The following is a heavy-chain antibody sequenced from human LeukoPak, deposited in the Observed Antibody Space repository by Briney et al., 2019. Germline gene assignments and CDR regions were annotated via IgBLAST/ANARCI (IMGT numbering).Heavy chain of an antibody. CDR2: IKQDGSEK. J-gene: IGHJ6*02. CDR1: GFAFSTYW. Sequence: GGSLRLSCAASGFAFSTYWMSWVRQAPGKGLEWVANIKQDGSEKYYVDSVKGRFTISRDNAKNSLYLQMNSLRAEDAAVYYCAREKAYYYYYGMDVWGQGTTVTVSS. CDR3: AREKAYYYYYGMDV. V-gene: IGHV3-7*01.